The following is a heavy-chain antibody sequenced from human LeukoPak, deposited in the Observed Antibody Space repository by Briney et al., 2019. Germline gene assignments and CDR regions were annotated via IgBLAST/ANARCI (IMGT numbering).Heavy chain of an antibody. CDR3: ARVTYCSSTSCYAGSDY. J-gene: IGHJ4*02. CDR1: GGSVSGGSYY. D-gene: IGHD2-2*01. CDR2: IYYSGST. Sequence: SETLSLTCTVSGGSVSGGSYYWSWIRQPPGKGLEWIGYIYYSGSTNYNPSLKSRVTISVDTSKNQFSLKLSSVTAADTAVYYCARVTYCSSTSCYAGSDYWGQGTLVTVSS. V-gene: IGHV4-61*01.